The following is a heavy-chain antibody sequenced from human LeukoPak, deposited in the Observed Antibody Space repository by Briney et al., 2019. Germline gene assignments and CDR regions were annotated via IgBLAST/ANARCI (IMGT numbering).Heavy chain of an antibody. Sequence: ASVTVSCKASGYTFTSYYMHWVRQAPGQGLEWMGIINPSGGSTSYAQKFQGRVTMTRDMSTSTVYMELSSLRSEDTAVYYCARGGYYDFWSGYYRYYYYYMDVWGKGTTVTVSS. CDR1: GYTFTSYY. CDR2: INPSGGST. D-gene: IGHD3-3*01. J-gene: IGHJ6*03. CDR3: ARGGYYDFWSGYYRYYYYYMDV. V-gene: IGHV1-46*01.